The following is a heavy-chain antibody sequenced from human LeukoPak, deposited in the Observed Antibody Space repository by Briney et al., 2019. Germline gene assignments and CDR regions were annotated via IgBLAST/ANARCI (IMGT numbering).Heavy chain of an antibody. V-gene: IGHV3-33*01. CDR1: GFTFSSYG. J-gene: IGHJ4*02. CDR3: ARAGRDY. Sequence: GGSLRLSCAASGFTFSSYGMHWVRQAPGKGLEWVAVIWYDGNNEYYADSVKGRFTISRDNSKNTLYLQMNSLRDEDTAVYYCARAGRDYWGQGTLVTVSS. CDR2: IWYDGNNE.